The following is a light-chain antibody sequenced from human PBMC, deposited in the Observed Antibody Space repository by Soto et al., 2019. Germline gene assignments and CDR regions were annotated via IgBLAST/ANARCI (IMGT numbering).Light chain of an antibody. CDR3: QQDFEWPPMK. Sequence: VLTQSPATLSVSPGERATLSCWASETVATNLAWYQQKPVQAPRLLISGASTRAAGISDRFRGSGSGTEFTLTIISLLSEDSAIYYCQQDFEWPPMKFGKGTKGEI. V-gene: IGKV3-15*01. J-gene: IGKJ1*01. CDR2: GAS. CDR1: ETVATN.